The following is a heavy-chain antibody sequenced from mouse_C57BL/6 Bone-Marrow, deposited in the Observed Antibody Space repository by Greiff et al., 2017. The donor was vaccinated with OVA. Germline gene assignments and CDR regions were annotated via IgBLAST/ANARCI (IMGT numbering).Heavy chain of an antibody. V-gene: IGHV3-6*01. CDR3: ARGDYDYGAY. CDR2: ISYDGSN. CDR1: GYSITSGYY. Sequence: EVQLVESGPGLVKPSQSLSLTCSVTGYSITSGYYWNWIRQFPGNKLEWMGYISYDGSNNYNPSLKNRISITRDTSKNQFFLKLNSVTTEDTATYYCARGDYDYGAYWGQGTLVTVSA. D-gene: IGHD2-4*01. J-gene: IGHJ3*01.